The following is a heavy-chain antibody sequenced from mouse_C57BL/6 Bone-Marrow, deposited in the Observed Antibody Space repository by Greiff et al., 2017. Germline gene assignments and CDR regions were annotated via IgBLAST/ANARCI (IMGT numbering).Heavy chain of an antibody. CDR2: ISSGSSTI. J-gene: IGHJ1*03. CDR3: AGRGGDFDV. V-gene: IGHV5-17*01. Sequence: EVKLVESGGGLVKPGGSLKLSCAASGFTFRDYGMHWVRHAPEKGLEWVAYISSGSSTIYYADTVQGRFPISSDHAKNTLFLQMTSLRSEDTAMYYCAGRGGDFDVWGTGTTVTVAS. CDR1: GFTFRDYG.